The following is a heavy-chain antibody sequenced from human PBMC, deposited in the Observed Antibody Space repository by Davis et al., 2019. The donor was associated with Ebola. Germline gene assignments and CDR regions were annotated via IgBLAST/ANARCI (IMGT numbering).Heavy chain of an antibody. CDR3: ARDLGDYGIDV. J-gene: IGHJ6*04. D-gene: IGHD3-10*01. Sequence: AASVKVSCKASGYTFTSYGISWVRQAPGQGLEWMGWISTYDGNTKYAQNVQGRVTMTTDTSTSTAYLEVRSLRSDDTAMYYCARDLGDYGIDVWGKGTTVTVSS. CDR2: ISTYDGNT. V-gene: IGHV1-18*01. CDR1: GYTFTSYG.